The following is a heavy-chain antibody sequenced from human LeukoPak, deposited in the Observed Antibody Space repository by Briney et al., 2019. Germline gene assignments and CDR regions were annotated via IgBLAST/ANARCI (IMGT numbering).Heavy chain of an antibody. CDR3: ARHIGSTRAAYNWFDP. CDR1: GYSFTSYW. D-gene: IGHD2-2*01. V-gene: IGHV5-51*01. CDR2: IYPGDSDT. Sequence: GESLKISCKGSGYSFTSYWIGWVRQMPGKGLEWMGIIYPGDSDTRYSPSFQGQVTISADKSISTAYLQWSSLKASDTAMYHCARHIGSTRAAYNWFDPWGQGTLVTVSS. J-gene: IGHJ5*02.